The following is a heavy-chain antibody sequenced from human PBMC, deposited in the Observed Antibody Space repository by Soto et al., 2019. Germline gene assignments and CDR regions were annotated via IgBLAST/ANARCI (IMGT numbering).Heavy chain of an antibody. V-gene: IGHV4-59*01. CDR2: IYYSGST. Sequence: SETLSLTCTVSGGSISSYYWSWIRQPPGKGLEWIGYIYYSGSTNYNPSLKSRVTISVDTSKNQFSLKLSSVTAADTAVYYCARASYSYGMDVWGQGTTVTVSS. J-gene: IGHJ6*02. CDR3: ARASYSYGMDV. CDR1: GGSISSYY.